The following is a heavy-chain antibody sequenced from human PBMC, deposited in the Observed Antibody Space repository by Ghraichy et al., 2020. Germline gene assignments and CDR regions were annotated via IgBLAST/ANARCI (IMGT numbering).Heavy chain of an antibody. J-gene: IGHJ4*02. CDR3: VRNSQYSFDY. CDR1: GFTCSSYW. D-gene: IGHD4-23*01. CDR2: IKEDGSEK. V-gene: IGHV3-7*03. Sequence: GETLNISCVGSGFTCSSYWMTWVRQAPGKGLEWVASIKEDGSEKYYVDSVKGRFTISRDNAKNSLYLQMNSLRAEDTAMFYCVRNSQYSFDYWGQGAGVTVSS.